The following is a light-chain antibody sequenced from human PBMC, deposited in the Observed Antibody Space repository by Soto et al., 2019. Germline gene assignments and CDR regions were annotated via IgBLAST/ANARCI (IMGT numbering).Light chain of an antibody. CDR2: ANS. V-gene: IGLV1-40*01. CDR1: SSNIGAGYD. CDR3: QSYDSSLSGYV. J-gene: IGLJ1*01. Sequence: QSALTQPPSVSGAPGQRVTISCTGSSSNIGAGYDVHWYQQLPGTAPKLLIYANSIWPSGVPGRFSGSKSGTSASLAITGLQAEDEADYYCQSYDSSLSGYVFGTGTKVTVL.